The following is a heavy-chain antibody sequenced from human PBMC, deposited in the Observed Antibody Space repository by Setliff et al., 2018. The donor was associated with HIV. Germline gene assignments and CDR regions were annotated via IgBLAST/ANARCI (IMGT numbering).Heavy chain of an antibody. J-gene: IGHJ4*02. CDR3: ARWLNNSAWSLDY. CDR2: IYTSGSP. V-gene: IGHV4-61*09. D-gene: IGHD6-19*01. Sequence: SQTLPLPCSVSGGSVNSGNCHWAWIRQPAGRGLEWIGHIYTSGSPHYRSSLTSRLTISLDTSRNHFSLKLTSVTAAAPATSYRARWLNNSAWSLDYWGQGTLVTVSS. CDR1: GGSVNSGNCH.